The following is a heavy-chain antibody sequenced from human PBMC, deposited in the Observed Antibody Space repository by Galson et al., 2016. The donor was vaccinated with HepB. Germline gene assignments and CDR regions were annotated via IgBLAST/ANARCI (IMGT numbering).Heavy chain of an antibody. V-gene: IGHV3-66*01. CDR3: ASGHYTLGYSAYANWGMDV. CDR1: GFTASNTY. D-gene: IGHD5-12*01. Sequence: SLRLSCAASGFTASNTYMTWVRQAPGKGLEWVSVIYRGDSTHHAASVKGRFTVFRDNSKTTVSLQMSSLRAEDTAVYYCASGHYTLGYSAYANWGMDVWGQGTTVTVSS. J-gene: IGHJ6*02. CDR2: IYRGDST.